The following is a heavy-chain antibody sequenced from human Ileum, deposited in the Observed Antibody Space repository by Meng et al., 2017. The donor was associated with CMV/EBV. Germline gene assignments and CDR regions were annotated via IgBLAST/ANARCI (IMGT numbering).Heavy chain of an antibody. CDR2: IFYTGST. Sequence: GSSNRDTYYWGWIRQPPGKGLELIGNIFYTGSTYYNPSLKSRVTISSDTSKNHFSLKVTSLTAADTAVYYCARVKRIITSRIMGFDPWGQGALVTVSS. D-gene: IGHD2-15*01. V-gene: IGHV4-39*07. CDR3: ARVKRIITSRIMGFDP. CDR1: GSSNRDTYY. J-gene: IGHJ5*02.